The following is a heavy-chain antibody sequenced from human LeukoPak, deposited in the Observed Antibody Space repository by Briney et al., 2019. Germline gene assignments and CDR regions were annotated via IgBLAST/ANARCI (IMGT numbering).Heavy chain of an antibody. J-gene: IGHJ4*02. CDR1: GFSFSSYS. V-gene: IGHV3-21*06. CDR2: ISSSSSHI. D-gene: IGHD2-2*02. CDR3: ARDSCSSTSCYRGDYFDL. Sequence: PGGSLRLSCAAPGFSFSSYSMNWVRQAPGKGLEWVSSISSSSSHIYYADSVKGRLTISRDNAKNSLYLQMNSLRAEDTAVYYCARDSCSSTSCYRGDYFDLWGQGTLVTVSS.